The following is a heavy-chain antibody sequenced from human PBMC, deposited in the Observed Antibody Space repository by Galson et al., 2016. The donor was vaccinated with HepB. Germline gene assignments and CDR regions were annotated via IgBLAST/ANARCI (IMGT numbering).Heavy chain of an antibody. CDR1: GFSLSTGGVA. Sequence: PALVKPTQTLTLTCTFSGFSLSTGGVAVGWIRQPPGKALEWLALIYWDDDKRYSPSLKNRLNITKDTSRNQVVLTMTNMDPIDTATYYCAHRPSGYSSSWRPFDYWGQGILVTVSS. CDR2: IYWDDDK. J-gene: IGHJ4*02. CDR3: AHRPSGYSSSWRPFDY. V-gene: IGHV2-5*02. D-gene: IGHD6-13*01.